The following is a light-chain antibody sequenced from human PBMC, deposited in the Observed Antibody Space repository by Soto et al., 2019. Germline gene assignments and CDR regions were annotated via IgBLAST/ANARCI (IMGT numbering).Light chain of an antibody. J-gene: IGLJ2*01. V-gene: IGLV2-14*01. CDR2: DVS. Sequence: QSVLTKPASVSGSPGQSITISCTGTSSDVGGYNYDSWYQQHPGKPPKLMIYDVSNRPSGVSNRFSGSKSGNTASLTISGLQTEDEADYYCSSYTSSSPHVVFGGGTQLTVL. CDR1: SSDVGGYNY. CDR3: SSYTSSSPHVV.